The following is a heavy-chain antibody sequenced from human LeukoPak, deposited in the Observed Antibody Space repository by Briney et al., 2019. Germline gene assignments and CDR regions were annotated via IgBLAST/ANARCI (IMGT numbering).Heavy chain of an antibody. V-gene: IGHV1-2*02. CDR3: ARAWYSSSWSPGGLNY. CDR1: GYTLTGYY. CDR2: INPNSGGT. J-gene: IGHJ4*02. Sequence: GASVKVSCKASGYTLTGYYMHWVRQAPGQGLEWMGWINPNSGGTNYAQKFQGRVTMTRDTSISTAYMELSRLRSDDTAVYYCARAWYSSSWSPGGLNYWGQGTLVTVSS. D-gene: IGHD6-13*01.